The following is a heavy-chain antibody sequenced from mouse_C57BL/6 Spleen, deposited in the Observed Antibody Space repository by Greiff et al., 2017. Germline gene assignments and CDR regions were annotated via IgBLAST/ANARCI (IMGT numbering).Heavy chain of an antibody. V-gene: IGHV7-3*01. CDR2: IRNKANGYTT. CDR1: GFTFTDYY. CDR3: ARYIRLYGAMDY. Sequence: EVQLVESGGGLVQPGGSLSLSCAASGFTFTDYYMSWVRQPPGKALEWLGFIRNKANGYTTEYSAYVKGRFTISRDNSQSILYLQMNALRAEDSATYYCARYIRLYGAMDYWGQGTSVTVSS. D-gene: IGHD2-12*01. J-gene: IGHJ4*01.